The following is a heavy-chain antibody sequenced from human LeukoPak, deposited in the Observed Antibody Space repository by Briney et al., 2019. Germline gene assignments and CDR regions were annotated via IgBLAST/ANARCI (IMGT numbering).Heavy chain of an antibody. CDR1: GYSFTSYW. CDR2: IYPGDSDT. Sequence: LGESLKISCKGSGYSFTSYWIGWVRQMPGKGLEWMGVIYPGDSDTRYSPSFQGQVTISADKSISTAYLQWSSLKASDAAMYYCALPLPRYGGSRDYWGQGTLVTVSS. CDR3: ALPLPRYGGSRDY. D-gene: IGHD1-26*01. V-gene: IGHV5-51*01. J-gene: IGHJ4*02.